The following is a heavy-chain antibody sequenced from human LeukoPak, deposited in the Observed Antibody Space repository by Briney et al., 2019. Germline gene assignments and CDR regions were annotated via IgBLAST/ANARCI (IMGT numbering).Heavy chain of an antibody. CDR3: ARAHYYDSSGYNWFDP. J-gene: IGHJ5*02. CDR1: GGSISSYY. V-gene: IGHV4-59*01. Sequence: SETLSLTCTVSGGSISSYYWSWIRQPPGKGLEWIGYIYYSGSTNYNPSLKSRVAISVDTSKNQFSLKLSSVTAADTAVYYCARAHYYDSSGYNWFDPWGQGTLVTVSS. CDR2: IYYSGST. D-gene: IGHD3-22*01.